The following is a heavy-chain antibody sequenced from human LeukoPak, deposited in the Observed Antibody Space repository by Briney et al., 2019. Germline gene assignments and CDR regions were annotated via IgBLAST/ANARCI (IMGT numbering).Heavy chain of an antibody. CDR2: ITDKGANT. CDR3: AKDPGGRSNWFDP. V-gene: IGHV3-23*01. CDR1: GXSFSAYD. J-gene: IGHJ5*02. D-gene: IGHD3-10*01. Sequence: GGSLRLSCAVSGXSFSAYDVNWVRQAPGKGLELVSTITDKGANTYYADSVKGRFTISRDNSKSTLYLQMNSLRAEDTAVYYCAKDPGGRSNWFDPWGQGALVTVSS.